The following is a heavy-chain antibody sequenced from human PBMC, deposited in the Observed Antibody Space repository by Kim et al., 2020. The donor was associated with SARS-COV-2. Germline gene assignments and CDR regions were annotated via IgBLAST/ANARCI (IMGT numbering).Heavy chain of an antibody. Sequence: YADSGKGRFTISRNNAKNTLYMQMNRLRAEDTAVYHCAKSGSGYHWFEPWGQGTLVTVSS. J-gene: IGHJ5*02. V-gene: IGHV3-23*01. D-gene: IGHD3-22*01. CDR3: AKSGSGYHWFEP.